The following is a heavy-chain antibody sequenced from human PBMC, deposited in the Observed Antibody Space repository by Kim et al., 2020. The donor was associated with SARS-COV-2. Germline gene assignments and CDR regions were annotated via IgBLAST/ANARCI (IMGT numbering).Heavy chain of an antibody. CDR2: ISNDGNHR. Sequence: GGSLRLSCAASGFTFSSYGMHWVRQAPDKGLEWVAVISNDGNHRYYADSVKGRFTISRDNSKNTLYLRMNSLRAEDTAVYYCAKEPYGMDVWGQGTTVTV. V-gene: IGHV3-30*18. J-gene: IGHJ6*02. CDR1: GFTFSSYG. CDR3: AKEPYGMDV.